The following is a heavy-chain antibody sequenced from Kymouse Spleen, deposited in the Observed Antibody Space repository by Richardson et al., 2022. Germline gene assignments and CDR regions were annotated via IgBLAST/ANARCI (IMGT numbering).Heavy chain of an antibody. CDR1: GFTFSSYD. CDR3: AREICSSTSCGMDV. V-gene: IGHV3-13*01. CDR2: IGTAGDT. J-gene: IGHJ6*02. D-gene: IGHD2-2*02. Sequence: EVQLVESGGGLVQPGGSLRLSCAASGFTFSSYDMHWVRQATGKGLEWVSAIGTAGDTYYPGSVKGRFTISRENAKNSLYLQMNSLRAGDTAVYYCAREICSSTSCGMDVWGQGTTVTVSS.